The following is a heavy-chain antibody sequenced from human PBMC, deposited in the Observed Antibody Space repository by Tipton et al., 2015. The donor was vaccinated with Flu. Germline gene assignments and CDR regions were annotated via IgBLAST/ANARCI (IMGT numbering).Heavy chain of an antibody. CDR2: IYQSGST. Sequence: TLSLTCVVSGFSITSGHYWGWIRQPPGKGLEWIGSIYQSGSTYYNPSLKSRVTISLDTSKNHFSLKLTSVTAADTAVYYCASHGLAVAGPSPFDYWGQGTLVTVSS. J-gene: IGHJ4*02. D-gene: IGHD6-19*01. V-gene: IGHV4-38-2*01. CDR1: GFSITSGHY. CDR3: ASHGLAVAGPSPFDY.